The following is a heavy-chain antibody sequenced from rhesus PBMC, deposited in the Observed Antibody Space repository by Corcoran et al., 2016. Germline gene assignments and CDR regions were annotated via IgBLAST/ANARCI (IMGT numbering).Heavy chain of an antibody. CDR3: TTEQGPETPTTFDY. CDR2: IRNQAYGGTP. D-gene: IGHD1-14*01. CDR1: GFTFSDFF. J-gene: IGHJ4*01. Sequence: EVQLVESGGGLVKPGGSLRLSCAASGFTFSDFFIHWVRPAPGKGLEWVGFIRNQAYGGTPDYAASVKGRFTISRDDSKGIAYLQMSSLKTEDTAVYYCTTEQGPETPTTFDYWG. V-gene: IGHV3-184*01.